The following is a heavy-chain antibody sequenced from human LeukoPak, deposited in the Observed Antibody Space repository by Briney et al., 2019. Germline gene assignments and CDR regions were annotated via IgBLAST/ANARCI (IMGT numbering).Heavy chain of an antibody. J-gene: IGHJ4*02. Sequence: GGSLRLSSAASGFTFCSYWMNWVPQAPGKGLEWLANIKQDGSETYHVDSVKGRFTIYRDNAKNSLNLQMNSLRVEDTGVYYCARAGGARSSWSYWGQGTLVTVSS. CDR2: IKQDGSET. CDR1: GFTFCSYW. D-gene: IGHD6-13*01. V-gene: IGHV3-7*01. CDR3: ARAGGARSSWSY.